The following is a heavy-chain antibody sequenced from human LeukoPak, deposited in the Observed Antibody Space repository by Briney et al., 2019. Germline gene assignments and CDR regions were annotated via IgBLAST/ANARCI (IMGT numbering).Heavy chain of an antibody. V-gene: IGHV3-48*02. J-gene: IGHJ4*02. CDR3: TRRFDS. CDR1: GFSFISVW. CDR2: ISDTGSTI. Sequence: GGSLRLSCVGSGFSFISVWLNWVRQAPGKGLEWVSYISDTGSTIAYADSVKGRFTMSRDEAKNSLHLQMNSLRDEDTAVYYCTRRFDSWGQGVLVTVSS.